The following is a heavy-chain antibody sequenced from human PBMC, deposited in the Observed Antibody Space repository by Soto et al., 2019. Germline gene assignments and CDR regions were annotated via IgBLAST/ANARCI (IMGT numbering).Heavy chain of an antibody. J-gene: IGHJ6*03. CDR3: TTGRRDYYGHSYMDL. V-gene: IGHV3-15*01. Sequence: ELQLGESGEGLVKPGGSLRLSCAVSGYAFEDAWMNWVRQAPGKGLAWVGRIKSKPDGGTTECAAPVEGRFTISRDDSTLTLYHQMNSLRTEDTAVYYCTTGRRDYYGHSYMDLWGKGTTVSVSS. CDR1: GYAFEDAW. D-gene: IGHD3-22*01. CDR2: IKSKPDGGTT.